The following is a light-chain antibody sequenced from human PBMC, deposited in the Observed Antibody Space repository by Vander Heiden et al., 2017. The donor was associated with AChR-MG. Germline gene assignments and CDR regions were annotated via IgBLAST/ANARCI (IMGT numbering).Light chain of an antibody. CDR1: SSDVGSYDF. CDR3: CSYAGSRTPIL. V-gene: IGLV2-23*02. J-gene: IGLJ2*01. CDR2: EVT. Sequence: QSITISCTGTSSDVGSYDFVSWYQQHPGKAPRLRSYEVTRRPSGVSNRFSASKSGNTASLTISGLQPEDEADYYCCSYAGSRTPILFGGGTKLTVL.